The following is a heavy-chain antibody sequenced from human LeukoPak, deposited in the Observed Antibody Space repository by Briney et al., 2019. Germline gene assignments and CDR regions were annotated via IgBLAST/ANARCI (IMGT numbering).Heavy chain of an antibody. CDR2: ISGSGGST. J-gene: IGHJ4*02. CDR1: GFTFSSYA. V-gene: IGHV3-23*01. CDR3: AKDARRYSGYDKRYYFDY. D-gene: IGHD5-12*01. Sequence: GGSLRLSCAAPGFTFSSYAMSWVRQAPGKGLEWVSAISGSGGSTYYADSVKGRFTISRDNSKNTLYLQMNSLRAEDTAVYYCAKDARRYSGYDKRYYFDYWGQGTLVTVSS.